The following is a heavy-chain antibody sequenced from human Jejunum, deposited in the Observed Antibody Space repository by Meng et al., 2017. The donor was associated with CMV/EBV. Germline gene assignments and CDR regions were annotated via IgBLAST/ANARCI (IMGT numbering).Heavy chain of an antibody. CDR1: GFTFSSYA. J-gene: IGHJ6*02. CDR3: TRESGYPI. D-gene: IGHD5-12*01. CDR2: IFGGGSST. V-gene: IGHV3-23*03. Sequence: SCAGSGFTFSSYAMSWVRQAPGKGPEWVSFIFGGGSSTYYADSVKGRFTISKDDSKNTLYLQMNSLRVEDTAVYYCTRESGYPIWGQGTTVTVSS.